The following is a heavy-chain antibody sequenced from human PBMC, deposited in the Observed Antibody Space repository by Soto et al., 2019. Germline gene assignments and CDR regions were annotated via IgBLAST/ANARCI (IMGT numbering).Heavy chain of an antibody. D-gene: IGHD3-3*01. J-gene: IGHJ5*02. CDR1: GGSISSYY. V-gene: IGHV4-59*01. CDR2: IYYSGST. CDR3: ARGHYDFWSGYRDDNWFDP. Sequence: SETLSLTCTVSGGSISSYYWSWIRQPPGKGLEWIGYIYYSGSTNYNPSLKSRVTISVDTSKNQFSLKLSSVTAADTAVYYCARGHYDFWSGYRDDNWFDPWGQGTLVTVSS.